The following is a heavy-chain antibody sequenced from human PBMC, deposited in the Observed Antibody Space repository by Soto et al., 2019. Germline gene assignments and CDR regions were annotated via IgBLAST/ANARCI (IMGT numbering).Heavy chain of an antibody. CDR1: GFTFSSYA. CDR3: AKDLRQWELSGGGYCFNP. Sequence: GGSLRLSCAASGFTFSSYAMSWVRQAPGKGLEWVSAISGSGGSTYYADSVKGRFTISRDNSKNTLYLQMNSLRAEDTAVKQWAKDLRQWELSGGGYCFNPWAQGPRFPAS. CDR2: ISGSGGST. J-gene: IGHJ5*02. V-gene: IGHV3-23*01. D-gene: IGHD1-26*01.